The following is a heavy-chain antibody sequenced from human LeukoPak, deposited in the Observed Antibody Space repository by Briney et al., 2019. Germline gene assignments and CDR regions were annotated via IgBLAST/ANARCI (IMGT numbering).Heavy chain of an antibody. J-gene: IGHJ4*02. CDR2: ISGSGGST. V-gene: IGHV3-23*01. D-gene: IGHD5-18*01. CDR3: AKDLRLLNYYFDY. CDR1: GFTFSSYA. Sequence: QAGGSLRLCCAASGFTFSSYAMGWVRQAPGKGLEWVSAISGSGGSTYYADSVKGRFTISRDNSKNTLYLQMNSLRAEDTAVYYCAKDLRLLNYYFDYWGQGTLVTVSS.